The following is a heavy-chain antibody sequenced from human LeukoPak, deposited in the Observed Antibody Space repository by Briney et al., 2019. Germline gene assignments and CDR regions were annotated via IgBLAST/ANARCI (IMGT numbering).Heavy chain of an antibody. D-gene: IGHD3-22*01. Sequence: GGSLRLSCAAFGFTFSSYGMHWVRQTPGKGLEWVAFIRHDGSYQQYADSVKGRFTVSRDNSKDMVYLQMNSLRTEDTAAYYCAKNRDSSDYPRDFDFWGQGTLVTVSS. CDR2: IRHDGSYQ. CDR3: AKNRDSSDYPRDFDF. V-gene: IGHV3-30*02. CDR1: GFTFSSYG. J-gene: IGHJ4*02.